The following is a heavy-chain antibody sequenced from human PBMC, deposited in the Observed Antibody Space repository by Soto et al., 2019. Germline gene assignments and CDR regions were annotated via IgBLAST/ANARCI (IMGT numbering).Heavy chain of an antibody. J-gene: IGHJ4*02. CDR1: GGSFSGYY. V-gene: IGHV4-34*01. CDR2: INHSGST. CDR3: ARKVVVPAARGTFDY. D-gene: IGHD2-2*01. Sequence: PSETLSLTCAVYGGSFSGYYWSWIRQPPGKGLERIGEINHSGSTNYNPSLKSRVTISVDTSKNQFSLKLSSVTAADTAVYYCARKVVVPAARGTFDYWGQGTLVTVSS.